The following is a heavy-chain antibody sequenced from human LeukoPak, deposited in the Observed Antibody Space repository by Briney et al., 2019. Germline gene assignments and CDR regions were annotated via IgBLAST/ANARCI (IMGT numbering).Heavy chain of an antibody. CDR2: INHSGST. V-gene: IGHV4-34*01. CDR3: ARHFPAMAFFDY. CDR1: GGSFSGYY. D-gene: IGHD5-18*01. Sequence: SETLSLTCAVYGGSFSGYYWSWIRQPPGKGLEWIGEINHSGSTNYNPSLKSRVTISVDTSKNQFSLKLSSVTAADTAVYYCARHFPAMAFFDYWGQGTLVTVSS. J-gene: IGHJ4*02.